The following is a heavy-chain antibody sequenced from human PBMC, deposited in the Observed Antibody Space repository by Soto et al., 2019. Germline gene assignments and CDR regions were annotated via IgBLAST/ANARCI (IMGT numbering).Heavy chain of an antibody. Sequence: SETLSLTCTVTGASISSYYWSWIRQPPGKGLEWIWYIYYSGSTNYNPSLKSRVTISVDTSKNQFSLTLSSVTAADTAVYYCARNRVYAIRIAAAYYFDYWGQGTLVTVSS. CDR3: ARNRVYAIRIAAAYYFDY. D-gene: IGHD2-8*01. J-gene: IGHJ4*02. CDR1: GASISSYY. CDR2: IYYSGST. V-gene: IGHV4-59*01.